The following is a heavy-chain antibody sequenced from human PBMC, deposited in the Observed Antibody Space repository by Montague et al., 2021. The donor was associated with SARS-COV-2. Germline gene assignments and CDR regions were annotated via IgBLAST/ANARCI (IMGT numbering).Heavy chain of an antibody. V-gene: IGHV4-39*01. CDR1: GGYLSGTCFF. CDR2: MYSSGTT. Sequence: SETLSLTCSVSGGYLSGTCFFWVWIRPPPGKGLECVGRMYSSGTTYYTPSLQSRVTISVDTSRNQLSVRLSSVTAADTAVYYCARSTSGWFIYWGQGTLVTVSS. J-gene: IGHJ4*02. D-gene: IGHD6-19*01. CDR3: ARSTSGWFIY.